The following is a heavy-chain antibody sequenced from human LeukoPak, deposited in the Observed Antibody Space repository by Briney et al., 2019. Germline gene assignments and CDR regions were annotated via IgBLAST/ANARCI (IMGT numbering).Heavy chain of an antibody. J-gene: IGHJ4*02. V-gene: IGHV4-59*12. Sequence: SETLSLTCTVSGGSISSYYWSWIRQPPGKGLEWIGYIYYSGSTNYNPSLKSRVTISVDTSKNQFSLKLSSVTAADTAVYYCARVSLLWFGEFTEWGQGTLVTVSS. D-gene: IGHD3-10*01. CDR2: IYYSGST. CDR3: ARVSLLWFGEFTE. CDR1: GGSISSYY.